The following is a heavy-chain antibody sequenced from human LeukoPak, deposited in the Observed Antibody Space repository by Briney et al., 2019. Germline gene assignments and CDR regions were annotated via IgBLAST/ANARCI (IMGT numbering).Heavy chain of an antibody. CDR1: GFTFSQYS. Sequence: GGSLRLSCAASGFTFSQYSMNWVRQAPGKGLEWVSHIRSSSETFYADSVKGRFTISRDNARNSLYLQVNNLRGEDTVIYYCARDAGNSGYGCDLWGQGTLVTVSS. CDR3: ARDAGNSGYGCDL. D-gene: IGHD5-12*01. J-gene: IGHJ5*02. CDR2: IRSSSET. V-gene: IGHV3-48*01.